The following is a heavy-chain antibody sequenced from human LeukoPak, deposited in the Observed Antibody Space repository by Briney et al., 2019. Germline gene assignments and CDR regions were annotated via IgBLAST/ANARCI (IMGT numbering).Heavy chain of an antibody. J-gene: IGHJ4*02. D-gene: IGHD4-11*01. CDR1: GFTFSSYG. V-gene: IGHV3-30*02. CDR3: AKYKSPIDDYSNFDY. Sequence: PGGSLRLSCAASGFTFSSYGMHWVRQAPGKGLEWVAFIRYDGSNKYYADSVKGRFTISRDNSKNTLYLQMNSLRAEDTAVYYCAKYKSPIDDYSNFDYWGQGTLVTVSS. CDR2: IRYDGSNK.